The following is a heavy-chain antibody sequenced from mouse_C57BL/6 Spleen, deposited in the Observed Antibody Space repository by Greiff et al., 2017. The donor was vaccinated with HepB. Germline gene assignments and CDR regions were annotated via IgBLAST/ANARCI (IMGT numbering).Heavy chain of an antibody. J-gene: IGHJ4*01. CDR1: GFTFSSYA. V-gene: IGHV5-9-1*02. D-gene: IGHD4-1*01. Sequence: EVMLVESGEGLVKPGGSLKLSCAASGFTFSSYAMSWVRQTPEKRLEWVAYISSGGDYIYYADTVKGRFTISRDNARNTLYLQMSSLKSEDTAMYYCTRDRDWDPYYYAMDYWGQGTSVTVSS. CDR3: TRDRDWDPYYYAMDY. CDR2: ISSGGDYI.